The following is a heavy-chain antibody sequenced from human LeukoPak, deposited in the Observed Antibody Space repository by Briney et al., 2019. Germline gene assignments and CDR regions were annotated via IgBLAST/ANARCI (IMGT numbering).Heavy chain of an antibody. CDR3: ARDYSNGELDY. CDR1: GFTFSNYG. J-gene: IGHJ4*02. Sequence: GGSLRLSCAASGFTFSNYGIHWVRQAPGKGLEWVAVIWYDGSTKYYADSVKGRFTISRDNSKNTLYLQMNSLRAEDTAVYYCARDYSNGELDYWGQGTLVTVSS. CDR2: IWYDGSTK. V-gene: IGHV3-33*01. D-gene: IGHD1-26*01.